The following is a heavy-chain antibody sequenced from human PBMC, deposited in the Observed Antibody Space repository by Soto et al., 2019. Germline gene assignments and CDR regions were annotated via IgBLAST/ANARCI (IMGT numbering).Heavy chain of an antibody. V-gene: IGHV2-5*02. CDR2: IYWDDDK. CDR3: AHIPNYYQYDWFDP. D-gene: IGHD3-16*01. CDR1: GFSLTTRGVG. Sequence: QITLKESGPTLVKPTQTLTLTCTFSGFSLTTRGVGVGWIRQPPGKALECLALIYWDDDKRYSPSLQSRLSITKNTSNNKVVLTMTNVDPVDTATYYCAHIPNYYQYDWFDPWGQGTLVSVSS. J-gene: IGHJ5*02.